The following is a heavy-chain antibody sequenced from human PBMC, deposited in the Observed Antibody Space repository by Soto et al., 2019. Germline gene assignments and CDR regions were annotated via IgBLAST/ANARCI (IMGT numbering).Heavy chain of an antibody. V-gene: IGHV1-69*13. D-gene: IGHD3-10*01. CDR2: IIPRSATS. J-gene: IGHJ6*02. CDR3: ARDQSFDRSYYYGIDV. CDR1: GDTFSTYT. Sequence: ASVKVSCKASGDTFSTYTITWMRQAPGQGLEWMGGIIPRSATSKYAQKFQGRVTITADESTSTVYMELRTLRPDDTAVYYCARDQSFDRSYYYGIDVWGQGTTVTVSS.